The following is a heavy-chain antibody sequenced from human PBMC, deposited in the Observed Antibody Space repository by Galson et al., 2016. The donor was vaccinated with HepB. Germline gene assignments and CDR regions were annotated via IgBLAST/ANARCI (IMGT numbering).Heavy chain of an antibody. Sequence: SLRLSCAASGFTFSSYWMHWVRQAPGKGLVWVSRLNSDGTTTRYADSVKGRFTISRDNAKNTLYLQMNSVTPEDPAVYYCARAEANWDGGGDNWFDPWGQGTLVTVSS. CDR1: GFTFSSYW. D-gene: IGHD2-21*01. CDR2: LNSDGTTT. CDR3: ARAEANWDGGGDNWFDP. J-gene: IGHJ5*02. V-gene: IGHV3-74*01.